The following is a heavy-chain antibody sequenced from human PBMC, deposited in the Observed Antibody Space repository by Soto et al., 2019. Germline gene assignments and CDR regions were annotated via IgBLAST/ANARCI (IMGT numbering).Heavy chain of an antibody. D-gene: IGHD3-16*01. CDR1: GFTFSSYA. V-gene: IGHV3-30-3*01. Sequence: GGSLRLSCAASGFTFSSYAMHWVRQAPGKGLEWVAVISYDGSNKYYADSVKGRFTISRDNSKNTLYLQMNSLRAEDTAVYYCARAAGADSPVGGYYFDYWGQGTLVTVYS. J-gene: IGHJ4*02. CDR3: ARAAGADSPVGGYYFDY. CDR2: ISYDGSNK.